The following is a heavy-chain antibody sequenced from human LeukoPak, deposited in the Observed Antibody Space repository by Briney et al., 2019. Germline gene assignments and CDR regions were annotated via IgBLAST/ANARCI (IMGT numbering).Heavy chain of an antibody. CDR3: AKALGELSFIIDY. D-gene: IGHD3-16*02. CDR2: ISYDGSNK. J-gene: IGHJ4*02. V-gene: IGHV3-30*18. Sequence: GGSLRLSCAASGFTFSSYGMHWVRQAPGKGLEWVAVISYDGSNKYYADSVKGRFTISRDNSKNTLYLQMNSLRAEDTAVYYCAKALGELSFIIDYWGQGTLVTVSS. CDR1: GFTFSSYG.